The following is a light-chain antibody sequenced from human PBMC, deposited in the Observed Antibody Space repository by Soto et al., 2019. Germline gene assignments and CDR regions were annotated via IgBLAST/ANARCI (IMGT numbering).Light chain of an antibody. Sequence: QSVLTQPASVSGSPGQSITISCNGTSGDVGSYNLVSWYQQYPGKAPKLMIYDVNKRPSGVSNRFSGSKSGNAASLTISGLQAEDEADYYCCSYVGSAAFLFGGGTKLTVL. CDR1: SGDVGSYNL. J-gene: IGLJ2*01. CDR3: CSYVGSAAFL. CDR2: DVN. V-gene: IGLV2-23*02.